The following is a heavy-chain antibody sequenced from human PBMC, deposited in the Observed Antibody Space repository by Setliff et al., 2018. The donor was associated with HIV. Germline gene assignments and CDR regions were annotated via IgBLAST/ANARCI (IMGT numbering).Heavy chain of an antibody. V-gene: IGHV1-8*03. CDR3: ASAIVGLGYNFFSVDV. CDR1: GYTFTAYF. Sequence: GASVKVSCKTAGYTFTAYFLQWVRQAPGQGLEWIGWISPNTGDTGIALKFQGRVTITRNTSISTAYMELSSLRSEDTAVYYCASAIVGLGYNFFSVDVWGKGTTVTVSS. J-gene: IGHJ6*04. CDR2: ISPNTGDT. D-gene: IGHD1-26*01.